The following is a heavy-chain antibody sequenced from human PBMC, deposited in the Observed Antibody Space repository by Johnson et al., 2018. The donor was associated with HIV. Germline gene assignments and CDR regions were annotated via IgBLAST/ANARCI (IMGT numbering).Heavy chain of an antibody. CDR1: GFIVSDSA. CDR2: IYSGGST. D-gene: IGHD3-22*01. J-gene: IGHJ3*02. CDR3: TTVFYGGYYYVFDAFDI. Sequence: VQLVESGGGLVQPGGSLKLSCAASGFIVSDSAMHWVRQASGKGLEWVSVIYSGGSTYYADSVKGRFTISRDNSKNTLYLQMNSLRAEDTAVYYCTTVFYGGYYYVFDAFDIWGQGTMVTVSS. V-gene: IGHV3-66*02.